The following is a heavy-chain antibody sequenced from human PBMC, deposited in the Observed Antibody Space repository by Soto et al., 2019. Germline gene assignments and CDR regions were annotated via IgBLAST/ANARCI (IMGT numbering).Heavy chain of an antibody. CDR2: INHSGST. D-gene: IGHD3-9*01. Sequence: SETLSLTCAVYGGSFSGYYWSWIRQPPGKGLEWIGEINHSGSTNYNPSLKSRVTISVDTSKNQFSLKLSSVTAADTAVYYCARELRYFDWLLSGHNWFDPWGQGTLVTVSS. J-gene: IGHJ5*02. CDR1: GGSFSGYY. CDR3: ARELRYFDWLLSGHNWFDP. V-gene: IGHV4-34*01.